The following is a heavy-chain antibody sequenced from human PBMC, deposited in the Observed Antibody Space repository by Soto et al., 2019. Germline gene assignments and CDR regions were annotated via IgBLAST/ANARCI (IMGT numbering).Heavy chain of an antibody. D-gene: IGHD3-9*01. J-gene: IGHJ5*02. V-gene: IGHV4-61*01. CDR1: GGSVSSGSYY. CDR2: IYYSGST. Sequence: PSETLSLTCTVSGGSVSSGSYYWSWIRQPPGKGMEWIGYIYYSGSTNYNPSLKSRVTISVDTSKNQFSLKLSSVTAADTAVYYCARASTPYFDSLSAFHXWGQGTLFTVSX. CDR3: ARASTPYFDSLSAFHX.